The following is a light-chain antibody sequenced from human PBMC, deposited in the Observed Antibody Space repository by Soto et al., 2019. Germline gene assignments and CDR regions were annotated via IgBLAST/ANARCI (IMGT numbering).Light chain of an antibody. CDR2: DVS. Sequence: QSVLTQPASVSGSPGQSITISCTGTSSDVGGYNYVSWYQQHPGKAPKFMIYDVSNRPSGVSNRFSGSKSGNTASLTISGLQAEDEADYYCSSYTTSNTRQIVFGTGTKPTV. CDR1: SSDVGGYNY. V-gene: IGLV2-14*01. CDR3: SSYTTSNTRQIV. J-gene: IGLJ1*01.